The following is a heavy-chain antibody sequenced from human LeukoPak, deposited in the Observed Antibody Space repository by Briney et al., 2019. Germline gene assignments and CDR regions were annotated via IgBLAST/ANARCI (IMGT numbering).Heavy chain of an antibody. J-gene: IGHJ2*01. CDR1: GGSISSSNW. CDR2: IYHSGST. Sequence: PSETLSLTCAVSGGSISSSNWWSWVRQPPGKGLEWIGEIYHSGSTNYNPSLKSRVTISVDKSKNQFSLKLSSVTAADTAVYYRARDQYCSGGSCYSLGFDLWGRGTLVTVSS. V-gene: IGHV4-4*02. D-gene: IGHD2-15*01. CDR3: ARDQYCSGGSCYSLGFDL.